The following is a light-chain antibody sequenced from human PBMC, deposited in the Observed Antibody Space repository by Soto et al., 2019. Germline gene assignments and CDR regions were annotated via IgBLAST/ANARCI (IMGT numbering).Light chain of an antibody. J-gene: IGKJ3*01. CDR3: QQYYSYPLFT. V-gene: IGKV1-8*01. Sequence: AIRMTQSPSSLSASTGDRVTITCRASQGISSYLAWYQQKPGKAPKLLIYAASTLQSGVSSRFSGSGSGTDFTLTVSCLQSEDFATYYCQQYYSYPLFTFGPGTKVDIK. CDR1: QGISSY. CDR2: AAS.